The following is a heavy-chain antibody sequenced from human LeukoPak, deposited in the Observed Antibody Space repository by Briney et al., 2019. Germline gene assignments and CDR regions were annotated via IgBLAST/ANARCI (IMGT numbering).Heavy chain of an antibody. CDR3: AKDVVPSGYDILTGHFDY. CDR2: IRYDGSNK. CDR1: GFTFSSYG. V-gene: IGHV3-30*02. Sequence: GGSLRLSCAASGFTFSSYGMHWVRQAPGKGLGWVAFIRYDGSNKYYADSVKGRFTTSRDNSKNTLYLQMNSLRAEDTAVYYCAKDVVPSGYDILTGHFDYWGQGTLVTVSS. J-gene: IGHJ4*02. D-gene: IGHD3-9*01.